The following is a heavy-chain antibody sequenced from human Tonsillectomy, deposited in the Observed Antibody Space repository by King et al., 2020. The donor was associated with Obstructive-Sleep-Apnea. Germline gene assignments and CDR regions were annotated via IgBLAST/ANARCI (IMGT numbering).Heavy chain of an antibody. V-gene: IGHV4-39*07. D-gene: IGHD3-9*01. CDR2: IYYSGST. J-gene: IGHJ4*02. Sequence: LQLQESGPGLVKPSETLSLTCTVSGGSISSSSYYWGWIRQPPGKGLEWIGSIYYSGSTYYNPSLKSRVTISVDTSKNQFSLKLSSVTAADTAVYYCASYRSFDPPFDYWGQGTLVTVSS. CDR1: GGSISSSSYY. CDR3: ASYRSFDPPFDY.